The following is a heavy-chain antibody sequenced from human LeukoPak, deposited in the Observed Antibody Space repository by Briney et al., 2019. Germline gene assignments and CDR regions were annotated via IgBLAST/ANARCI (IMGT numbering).Heavy chain of an antibody. Sequence: GRSLRLSCAASGFTFDDYGMSWVRQAPGKGLEWVSGINWNGGSTGYADSVKGRFTISRDNAKNSLYLQMNSLRAEDTALYYCARDSDIVVVIATSSFGYWGQGTLVTVSS. V-gene: IGHV3-20*04. D-gene: IGHD2-21*01. CDR3: ARDSDIVVVIATSSFGY. J-gene: IGHJ4*02. CDR1: GFTFDDYG. CDR2: INWNGGST.